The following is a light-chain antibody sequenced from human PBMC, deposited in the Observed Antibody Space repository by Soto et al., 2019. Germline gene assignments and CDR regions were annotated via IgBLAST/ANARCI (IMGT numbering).Light chain of an antibody. CDR3: QQSSSTPLT. CDR1: ETISHY. J-gene: IGKJ4*01. V-gene: IGKV1-39*01. CDR2: SAS. Sequence: IHMTQSPSALSASVGDRVTISCRASETISHYLNWYQQKPGKAPKLLIYSASKLQSGVPARFSGSGSGTDFTLTTTNLQSEDFATYYCQQSSSTPLTFGGGTKVDIK.